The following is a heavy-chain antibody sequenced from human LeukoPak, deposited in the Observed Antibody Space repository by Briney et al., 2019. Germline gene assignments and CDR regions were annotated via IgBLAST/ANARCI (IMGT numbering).Heavy chain of an antibody. CDR1: EFIFSNYW. CDR3: VRTSRSISSDY. J-gene: IGHJ4*02. V-gene: IGHV3-7*01. D-gene: IGHD3-3*02. CDR2: IKQDGSVK. Sequence: GGSLRLSCEASEFIFSNYWMSWVRQAPGKGLEWVANIKQDGSVKNYVDSMEGRFIISRDNAKNLLYLQMNSLGAEDTAVYYCVRTSRSISSDYWGQGTQVTVSS.